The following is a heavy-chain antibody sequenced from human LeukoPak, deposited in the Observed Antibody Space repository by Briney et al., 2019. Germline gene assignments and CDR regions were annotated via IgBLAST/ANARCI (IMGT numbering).Heavy chain of an antibody. D-gene: IGHD2-2*01. CDR1: GYTFINYY. V-gene: IGHV1-46*01. CDR3: ARELAFCTSTSCPLYHY. CDR2: INPSGGGT. J-gene: IGHJ4*02. Sequence: ASVKVSCKASGYTFINYYIHWVRQAPGHGLEWMGIINPSGGGTTYAQKFQGRVTMTRDTSTSTVYMELSSLRSEDTAVYYCARELAFCTSTSCPLYHYWGQGTLVTVSS.